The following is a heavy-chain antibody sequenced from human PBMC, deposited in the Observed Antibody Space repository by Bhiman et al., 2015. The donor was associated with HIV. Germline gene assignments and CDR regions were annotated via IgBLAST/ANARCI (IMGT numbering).Heavy chain of an antibody. J-gene: IGHJ4*02. CDR2: ISSSSIYT. D-gene: IGHD1-26*01. Sequence: EVQLVESGGGLVQPGGSLRLSCAASGFTFSTYEMNWVRQAPGKGLEWVSSISSSSIYTYYAGSVKGRLTISRDNSKNTVYLQMNSLRSEDTAVYFCVKPKVKGRATVGFDYWGQGNPGHRLL. CDR1: GFTFSTYE. V-gene: IGHV3-48*03. CDR3: VKPKVKGRATVGFDY.